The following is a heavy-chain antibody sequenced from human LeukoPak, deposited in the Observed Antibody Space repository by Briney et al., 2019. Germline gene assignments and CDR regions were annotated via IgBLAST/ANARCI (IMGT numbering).Heavy chain of an antibody. CDR3: ASAPGPARPWDY. Sequence: SETLSLTCTVPGGSISSSYWNWIRQSPGKGLEWIGYIYYTGSTNYNPSLKSRVTISLDTSKNQFSLRLSSVTAADTAVYYCASAPGPARPWDYWGQGTLVTVSS. V-gene: IGHV4-59*01. CDR2: IYYTGST. CDR1: GGSISSSY. D-gene: IGHD6-6*01. J-gene: IGHJ4*02.